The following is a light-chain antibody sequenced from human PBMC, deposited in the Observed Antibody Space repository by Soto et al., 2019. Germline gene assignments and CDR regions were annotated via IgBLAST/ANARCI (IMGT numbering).Light chain of an antibody. CDR3: LQTYNLPRT. CDR1: LTIGDS. Sequence: DIQMTQSPSSLSASVGDRVTITCRASLTIGDSLSWFQQKAGKPPPLLIYGASALQSGVPARFSGSGSGTDFTLTSSNMQREDFATYYCLQTYNLPRTFGQGTTVEFK. J-gene: IGKJ1*01. CDR2: GAS. V-gene: IGKV1-39*01.